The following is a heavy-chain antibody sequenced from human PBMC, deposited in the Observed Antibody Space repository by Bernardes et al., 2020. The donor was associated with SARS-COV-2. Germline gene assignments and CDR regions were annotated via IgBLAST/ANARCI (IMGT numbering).Heavy chain of an antibody. D-gene: IGHD6-25*01. Sequence: ASVKVSCKASGYTFTSYGIVWVRQAPGQGLEWMGWISACIGNTNYAQKLQGRVTMTTDTSTSTAYMELRSLRSDDTAVYYCARERRSAPSGDYFDYWGQGTLVTVSS. V-gene: IGHV1-18*01. J-gene: IGHJ4*02. CDR1: GYTFTSYG. CDR3: ARERRSAPSGDYFDY. CDR2: ISACIGNT.